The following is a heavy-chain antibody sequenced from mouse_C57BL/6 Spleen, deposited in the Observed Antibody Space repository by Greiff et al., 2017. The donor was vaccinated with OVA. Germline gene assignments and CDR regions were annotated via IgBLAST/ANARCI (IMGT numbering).Heavy chain of an antibody. CDR2: ISSGSSTI. D-gene: IGHD2-12*01. V-gene: IGHV5-17*01. CDR3: ARDSHAMDY. J-gene: IGHJ4*01. Sequence: DVMLVESGGGLVKPGGSLKLSCAASGFTFSDYGMHWVRQAPEKGLELVAYISSGSSTIYYADTVKGRFTISRDNAKNTLFLQMTSLRSEDTAMYYCARDSHAMDYWGQGTSVTVSS. CDR1: GFTFSDYG.